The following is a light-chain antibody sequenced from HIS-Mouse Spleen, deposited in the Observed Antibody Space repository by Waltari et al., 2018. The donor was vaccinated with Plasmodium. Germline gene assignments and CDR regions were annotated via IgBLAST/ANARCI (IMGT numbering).Light chain of an antibody. CDR3: YSTDSSGNHRV. J-gene: IGLJ3*02. Sequence: SYELTPPPSVSVSPGQTARIPCSGDALPKKYAYSYQQKSGQAPMLVIYEDSKRPSGIPERFSGSSSGTMATLTISGAQVEDEADYYCYSTDSSGNHRVFGGGTKLTVL. CDR1: ALPKKY. V-gene: IGLV3-10*01. CDR2: EDS.